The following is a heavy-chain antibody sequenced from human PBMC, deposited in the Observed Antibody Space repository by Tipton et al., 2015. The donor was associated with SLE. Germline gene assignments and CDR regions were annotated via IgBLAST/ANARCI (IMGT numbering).Heavy chain of an antibody. CDR1: GGSISSYY. V-gene: IGHV4-4*08. J-gene: IGHJ4*02. Sequence: TLSLTCTVSGGSISSYYWTWIRQPPGKGLEWIGYVYTSGGTNYNPSLTSRLTLSIDTSKNQFSLKLTSVTAADTAVYYCARRANNYYFDYWGQGTLVTVSS. CDR3: ARRANNYYFDY. D-gene: IGHD5-24*01. CDR2: VYTSGGT.